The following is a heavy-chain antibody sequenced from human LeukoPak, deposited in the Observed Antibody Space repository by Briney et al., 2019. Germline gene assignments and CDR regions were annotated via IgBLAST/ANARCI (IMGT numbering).Heavy chain of an antibody. V-gene: IGHV1-18*01. J-gene: IGHJ4*02. CDR2: IRVYNGDT. Sequence: ASVKVSCKPSGYTFTSYGISWVRQAPGQGLEWMGWIRVYNGDTNYAQKFKGRVTMTTDTSINTAYMELRSLGSDDTAVYYCARGGSRVPTINILDYWGQGTLVTVSS. D-gene: IGHD5-24*01. CDR3: ARGGSRVPTINILDY. CDR1: GYTFTSYG.